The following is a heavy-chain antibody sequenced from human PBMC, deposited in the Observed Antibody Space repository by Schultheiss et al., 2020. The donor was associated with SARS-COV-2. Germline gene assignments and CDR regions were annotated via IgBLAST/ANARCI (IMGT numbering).Heavy chain of an antibody. CDR2: INHSGSA. J-gene: IGHJ5*02. CDR3: ARDRGGDFWSGYWLGFDP. V-gene: IGHV4-34*01. D-gene: IGHD3-3*01. Sequence: SETLSLTCAVYGGSFSGYYWSWIRQPPGKGLEWIGEINHSGSANYNPSLKSRVTISVDTSKNQFSLKLSSVTAADTAVYYCARDRGGDFWSGYWLGFDPWGQGTLVTVSS. CDR1: GGSFSGYY.